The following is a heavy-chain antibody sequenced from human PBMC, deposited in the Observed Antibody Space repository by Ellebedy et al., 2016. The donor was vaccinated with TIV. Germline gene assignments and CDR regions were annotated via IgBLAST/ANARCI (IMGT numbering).Heavy chain of an antibody. CDR1: GLTFSSFV. Sequence: GESLKISXAASGLTFSSFVIHWVRQAPGKGLEWVAVISDDGSNKYYIDSVKGRFTISRDNSKNTLYLQMNSLRAEDTAVYYCAKIRAQWEPLDYWGQGTLVTVSS. V-gene: IGHV3-30*18. CDR2: ISDDGSNK. J-gene: IGHJ4*02. D-gene: IGHD1-26*01. CDR3: AKIRAQWEPLDY.